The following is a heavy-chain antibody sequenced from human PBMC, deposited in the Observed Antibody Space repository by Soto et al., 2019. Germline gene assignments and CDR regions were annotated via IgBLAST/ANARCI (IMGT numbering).Heavy chain of an antibody. D-gene: IGHD6-25*01. J-gene: IGHJ4*02. Sequence: QVRLQESGPGLVKPSQTLSLTCTVSGGSVSSGGFYWNWIRQHPGKGLEWIGYMYNDGRTEYNPSLKCRVSISVDTPKNQFSLKVMSVTVADTAVYYCTREAGYWGQGILVTVSS. CDR3: TREAGY. CDR1: GGSVSSGGFY. V-gene: IGHV4-31*03. CDR2: MYNDGRT.